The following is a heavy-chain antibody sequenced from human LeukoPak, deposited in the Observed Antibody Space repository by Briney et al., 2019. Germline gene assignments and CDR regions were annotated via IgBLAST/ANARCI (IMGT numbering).Heavy chain of an antibody. Sequence: PGGSLRLSCAASGFTFSSYAMHWVRQAPGKGLEWVAVISYDGSNKYYADSVKGRFTISRDNSKNTLYLQMNSLRAEDTAVYYCARVMGPDLGELSLIDYWGQGTLVTVSS. CDR3: ARVMGPDLGELSLIDY. CDR1: GFTFSSYA. V-gene: IGHV3-30*04. CDR2: ISYDGSNK. D-gene: IGHD3-16*02. J-gene: IGHJ4*02.